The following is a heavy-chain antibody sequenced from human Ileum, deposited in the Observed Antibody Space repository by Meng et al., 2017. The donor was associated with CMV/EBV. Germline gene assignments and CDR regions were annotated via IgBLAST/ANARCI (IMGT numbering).Heavy chain of an antibody. J-gene: IGHJ4*02. V-gene: IGHV3-48*03. D-gene: IGHD1-14*01. CDR1: GFSININD. CDR3: ARDRAYKTTSPDPFDC. Sequence: GESLKISCAASGFSININDMNWVRQAPGKGPEWVSYIDFTGSTKQYSDSVKGRFTITRDNAENSLYLQMNSLRVDDTAVYYCARDRAYKTTSPDPFDCWGRGTLVTVSS. CDR2: IDFTGSTK.